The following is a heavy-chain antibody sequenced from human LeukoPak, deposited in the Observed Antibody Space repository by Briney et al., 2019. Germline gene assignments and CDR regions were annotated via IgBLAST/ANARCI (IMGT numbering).Heavy chain of an antibody. CDR2: IWYDGSNK. CDR3: ARGEMATIGAYYYGMDV. D-gene: IGHD5-24*01. CDR1: GFTFSSYG. V-gene: IGHV3-33*01. Sequence: GRSLRLSCAASGFTFSSYGMHWVRRAPGKGLEWVAVIWYDGSNKYYADSVKGRFTISRDNSKNTLYLQMNSLRAEDTAVYYCARGEMATIGAYYYGMDVWGQGTTVTVSS. J-gene: IGHJ6*02.